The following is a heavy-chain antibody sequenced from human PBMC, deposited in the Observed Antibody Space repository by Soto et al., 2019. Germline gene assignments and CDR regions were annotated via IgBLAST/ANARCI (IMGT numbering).Heavy chain of an antibody. J-gene: IGHJ4*02. V-gene: IGHV3-30*18. Sequence: GSLRLSCAASGFTFSSYGMHWVRQAPGKGLEWVAVISYDGSNKYYADSAKGRFTISRANSKNTLYLQMNSLRAEDTAVYYCAKDQGQWLGVFDYWGRGTLVTVSS. CDR3: AKDQGQWLGVFDY. D-gene: IGHD6-19*01. CDR1: GFTFSSYG. CDR2: ISYDGSNK.